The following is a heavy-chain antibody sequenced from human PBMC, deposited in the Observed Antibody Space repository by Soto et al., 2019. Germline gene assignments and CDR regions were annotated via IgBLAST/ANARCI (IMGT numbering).Heavy chain of an antibody. V-gene: IGHV1-18*01. CDR1: GYTFTSYG. Sequence: ASVKVSCKASGYTFTSYGISWVRQAPGQGLEWMGWISAYNGNTNYAQKLQGRVTMTTDTSTSTAYMELRSLRSEDTAVYYCARDQLVHSSGWYGMDVWGQGTAVTVSS. D-gene: IGHD6-19*01. CDR2: ISAYNGNT. CDR3: ARDQLVHSSGWYGMDV. J-gene: IGHJ6*02.